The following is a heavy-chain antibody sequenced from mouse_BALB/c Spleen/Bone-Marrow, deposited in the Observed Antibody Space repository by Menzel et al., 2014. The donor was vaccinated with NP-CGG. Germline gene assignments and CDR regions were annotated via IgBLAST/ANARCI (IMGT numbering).Heavy chain of an antibody. Sequence: VQLQQSGPGLVKPSQSLSLTCTVTGYSITSDYAWNWIRQFPGNKLEWMGYISYSGSTSYNPSLKSRISITRDTSKNQFFLQLNSVTTEDTATYYCAYYRYDYYAMDYWGQGTSVTVSS. D-gene: IGHD2-14*01. V-gene: IGHV3-2*02. CDR1: GYSITSDYA. CDR2: ISYSGST. J-gene: IGHJ4*01. CDR3: AYYRYDYYAMDY.